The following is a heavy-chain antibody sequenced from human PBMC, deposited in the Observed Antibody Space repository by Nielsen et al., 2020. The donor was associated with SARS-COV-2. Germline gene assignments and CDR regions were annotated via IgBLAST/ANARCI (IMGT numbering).Heavy chain of an antibody. CDR2: ISWNSGSI. CDR3: ARGDFWSGYYFDL. V-gene: IGHV3-9*01. Sequence: GGSLRPSCAASGFTFDDYAMHWVRQAPGKGLEWVSGISWNSGSIGYADSVKGRFTISRDQNSLSLQMNNLRADDTAVYYCARGDFWSGYYFDLWGQGALVTVSS. J-gene: IGHJ4*01. D-gene: IGHD3-3*01. CDR1: GFTFDDYA.